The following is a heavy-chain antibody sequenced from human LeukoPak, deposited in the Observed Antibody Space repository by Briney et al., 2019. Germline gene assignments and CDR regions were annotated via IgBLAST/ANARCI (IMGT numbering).Heavy chain of an antibody. CDR3: ASHPGNYYDISGEILIPYYYGMDV. Sequence: PSETLSLTCAVYGGSFSGYYWSWIRQPPGKGLEWIGEINHSGSTNYNPSLKSRVTISVDTSKNQFSLKLSSVTAADTAVYYCASHPGNYYDISGEILIPYYYGMDVWGWGTTVTVSS. D-gene: IGHD3-22*01. CDR1: GGSFSGYY. CDR2: INHSGST. J-gene: IGHJ6*04. V-gene: IGHV4-34*01.